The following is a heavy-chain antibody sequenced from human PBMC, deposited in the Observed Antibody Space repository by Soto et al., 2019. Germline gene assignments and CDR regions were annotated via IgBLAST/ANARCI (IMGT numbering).Heavy chain of an antibody. J-gene: IGHJ4*02. CDR1: GYTFTSYD. D-gene: IGHD3-3*01. CDR3: ARGVRLDVLRFLEWSPHFDD. CDR2: MNPNSGDS. V-gene: IGHV1-8*01. Sequence: QVQLVQSGAEVKRPGASVRVSCKASGYTFTSYDINWVRQAPGQGLEWMGWMNPNSGDSGYAQKFQGRVTMTRNTSTTTTYMNLGSLISEDTAVYYCARGVRLDVLRFLEWSPHFDDWGQGTLVTVSA.